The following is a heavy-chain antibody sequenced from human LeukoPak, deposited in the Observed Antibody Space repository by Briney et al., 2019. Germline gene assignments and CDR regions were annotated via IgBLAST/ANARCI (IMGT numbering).Heavy chain of an antibody. J-gene: IGHJ4*02. Sequence: GASVKVSCKASGYTFTSCGISWVRQAPGQGLEWMGWVSAYNGNTNYAQKLQGRVTMTTDTSTSTAYMELRSLRSDDTAVYYCARMDYDFDIFYFDYWGQGTLVTVSS. V-gene: IGHV1-18*01. D-gene: IGHD3-3*01. CDR2: VSAYNGNT. CDR3: ARMDYDFDIFYFDY. CDR1: GYTFTSCG.